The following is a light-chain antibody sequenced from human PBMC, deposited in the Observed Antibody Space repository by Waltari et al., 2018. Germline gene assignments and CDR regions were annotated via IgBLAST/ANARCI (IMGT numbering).Light chain of an antibody. V-gene: IGKV3-15*01. CDR1: QSVTTN. CDR2: GAS. J-gene: IGKJ2*01. CDR3: HQYNDGPPFN. Sequence: EIVMAQSPASLSVSPGERAIFSCRASQSVTTNVAWYQQKPGQPPRLFINGASTRATEIPARVRGSGAGTEFTLTITSPQSEDVGVYYCHQYNDGPPFNFGQGTKLEIK.